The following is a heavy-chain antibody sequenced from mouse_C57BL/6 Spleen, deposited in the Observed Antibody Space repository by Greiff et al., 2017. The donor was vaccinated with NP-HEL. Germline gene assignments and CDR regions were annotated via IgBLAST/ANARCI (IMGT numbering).Heavy chain of an antibody. V-gene: IGHV1-69*01. Sequence: QVQLQQPGAELVMPGASVKLSCKASGYTFTSYWMHWVKQRPGQGLEWIGESDPSDSYTNYNQKFKGKSTLTVDKSSSTAYMQLSSLTSEDSAVYYCARGGYYGPYAMDYWGQGTSVTVSS. CDR2: SDPSDSYT. J-gene: IGHJ4*01. D-gene: IGHD2-1*01. CDR3: ARGGYYGPYAMDY. CDR1: GYTFTSYW.